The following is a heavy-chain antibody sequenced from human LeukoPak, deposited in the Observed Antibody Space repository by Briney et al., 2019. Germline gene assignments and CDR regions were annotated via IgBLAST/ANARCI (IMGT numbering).Heavy chain of an antibody. D-gene: IGHD2-15*01. CDR1: GGSISSYY. Sequence: SETLSLTCTVSGGSISSYYWSWIRQPPGKGLEWIGYIYYSGSTNHNPSLKSRVTISVDTSKNQFSLKLSSVTAADTAVYYCARDRWYCSGGSCGLDYWGQGTLVTVSS. J-gene: IGHJ4*02. V-gene: IGHV4-59*01. CDR2: IYYSGST. CDR3: ARDRWYCSGGSCGLDY.